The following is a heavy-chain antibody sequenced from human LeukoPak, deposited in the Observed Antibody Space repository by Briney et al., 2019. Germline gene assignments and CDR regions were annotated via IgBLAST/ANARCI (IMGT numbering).Heavy chain of an antibody. CDR3: ARGVIDYDKFDY. J-gene: IGHJ4*02. CDR2: INPSGGST. CDR1: GYTFTSYY. D-gene: IGHD3-16*02. V-gene: IGHV1-46*01. Sequence: ASVKVSCKASGYTFTSYYMHWVRQAPGQGLEWMGIINPSGGSTSYAQKFQGRVTMTRDTSTSTAYMELRSLRSDDTAVYYCARGVIDYDKFDYWGQGTLVTVSS.